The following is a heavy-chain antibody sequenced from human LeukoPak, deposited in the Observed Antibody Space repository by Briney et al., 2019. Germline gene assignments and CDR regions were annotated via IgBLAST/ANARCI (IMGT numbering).Heavy chain of an antibody. Sequence: GGSLRLSCTGSGFSFGDFAMNWVRQAPGKGLEWVGFIRSNSYGGAADYAASVKDRFIISRDDAKNIAYLQMNSLKTEDTAVYYCARDPLEFGESFSDYWGQGALVTVSS. J-gene: IGHJ4*02. CDR3: ARDPLEFGESFSDY. CDR1: GFSFGDFA. V-gene: IGHV3-49*04. CDR2: IRSNSYGGAA. D-gene: IGHD3-10*01.